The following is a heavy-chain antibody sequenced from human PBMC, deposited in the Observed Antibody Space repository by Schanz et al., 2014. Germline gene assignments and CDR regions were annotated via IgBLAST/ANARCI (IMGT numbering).Heavy chain of an antibody. D-gene: IGHD2-21*01. CDR1: GFSVSTNY. CDR3: ARDEGRDGYNLAFDV. V-gene: IGHV3-53*01. J-gene: IGHJ3*01. CDR2: LYINAGST. Sequence: EVQLVESGGGLIQPGGSLRLSCAVSGFSVSTNYMSWARQAPGKGLEWISSLYINAGSTRYADSVKGRFFISRDSSKNTLFLQMNSLRADDTSRYFCARDEGRDGYNLAFDVWGQGTLVTVSS.